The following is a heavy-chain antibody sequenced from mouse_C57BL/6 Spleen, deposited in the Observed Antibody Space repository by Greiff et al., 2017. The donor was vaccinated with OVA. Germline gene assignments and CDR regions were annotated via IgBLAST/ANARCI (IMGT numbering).Heavy chain of an antibody. J-gene: IGHJ3*01. CDR3: AREDLFAY. V-gene: IGHV1-59*01. Sequence: VQLQQPGAELVRPGTSVKLSCKASGYTFTSYWMHWVKQRPGQGLEWIGVIDPSDSYTNYNQKFKGKATLTVDTSSSTAYMQLSSLTSEDAAVYYCAREDLFAYWGKGTLVTVSA. CDR1: GYTFTSYW. CDR2: IDPSDSYT.